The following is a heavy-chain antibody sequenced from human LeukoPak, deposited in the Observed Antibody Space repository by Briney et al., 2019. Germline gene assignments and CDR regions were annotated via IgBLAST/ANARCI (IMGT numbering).Heavy chain of an antibody. J-gene: IGHJ4*02. Sequence: PGESLRLSCAASGFTFSSYSMNWVRQAPGKGLEWVSGISGSGGSTYYADSVKGRFTISRDNSKNTLYLQMNSLRAEDTAVYYCAEGYYDSSDYWGQGTLVTVSS. CDR1: GFTFSSYS. V-gene: IGHV3-23*01. CDR2: ISGSGGST. D-gene: IGHD3-22*01. CDR3: AEGYYDSSDY.